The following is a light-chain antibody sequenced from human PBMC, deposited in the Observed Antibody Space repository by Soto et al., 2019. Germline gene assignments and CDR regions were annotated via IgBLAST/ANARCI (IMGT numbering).Light chain of an antibody. CDR1: QSVYPLY. J-gene: IGKJ4*01. CDR3: QQYGMSPLT. Sequence: EIVLTQSPGTLPLSPGERATLSCRASQSVYPLYLAWYLQKPGQAPRLLIYGASNRAPGVPDRFSGSGSGTDFTLTISRLEPEDFAVYYCQQYGMSPLTFGGGTKVEI. V-gene: IGKV3-20*01. CDR2: GAS.